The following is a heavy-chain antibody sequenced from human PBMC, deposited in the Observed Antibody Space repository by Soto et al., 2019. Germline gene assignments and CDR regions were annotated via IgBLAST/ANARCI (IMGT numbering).Heavy chain of an antibody. Sequence: LSLTCTVSGGSVSSGSYYWSWIRQPPGKGLGWIGYIYYSGSTNYNPSLKSRVTISVDTSKNQFSLKLSSVTAADTAVYYCARAGYDWAVDYWGQGTLVTVSS. CDR2: IYYSGST. J-gene: IGHJ4*02. CDR3: ARAGYDWAVDY. D-gene: IGHD5-12*01. V-gene: IGHV4-61*01. CDR1: GGSVSSGSYY.